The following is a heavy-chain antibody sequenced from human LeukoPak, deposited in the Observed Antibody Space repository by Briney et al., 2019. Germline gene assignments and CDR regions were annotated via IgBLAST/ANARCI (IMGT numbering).Heavy chain of an antibody. CDR3: AREKGYLRYNDY. CDR1: GFTFSSYA. D-gene: IGHD1-1*01. CDR2: ISYDGSNK. V-gene: IGHV3-30-3*01. Sequence: PGRSLRLSCAASGFTFSSYAMHWVRQAPGKGLEWVAVISYDGSNKYYADSVKGRFTISRDNSKNTLYLQMNSLRAEDTAVYYCAREKGYLRYNDYWGQGTLVTVSS. J-gene: IGHJ4*02.